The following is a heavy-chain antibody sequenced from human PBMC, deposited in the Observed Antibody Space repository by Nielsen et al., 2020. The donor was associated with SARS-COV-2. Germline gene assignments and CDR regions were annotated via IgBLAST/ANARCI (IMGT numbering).Heavy chain of an antibody. J-gene: IGHJ6*02. V-gene: IGHV1-2*04. D-gene: IGHD6-13*01. CDR3: ARDQPIYSGSYGMDV. Sequence: ASVKVSCKASGYTFTGYYMHWVRQAPGQGLEWMGWINPNSGGTNYAQKFQGWVTMTRDTSISTAYMELSRLRSDDTAVYYCARDQPIYSGSYGMDVWGQGTTVTVSS. CDR1: GYTFTGYY. CDR2: INPNSGGT.